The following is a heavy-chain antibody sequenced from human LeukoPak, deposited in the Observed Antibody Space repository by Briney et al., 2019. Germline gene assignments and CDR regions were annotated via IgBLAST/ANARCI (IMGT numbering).Heavy chain of an antibody. CDR2: INHSGST. CDR1: GGSFSDYY. CDR3: ASAATSGTYNLDS. D-gene: IGHD1-26*01. V-gene: IGHV4-34*01. J-gene: IGHJ4*02. Sequence: PSETLSLTCAVYGGSFSDYYWSWIRQPPGKGLEWIGEINHSGSTNCKPSLKSRVAISVDTSKNQFSLKLTSVTAADTALYYCASAATSGTYNLDSWGQGTLVTVSS.